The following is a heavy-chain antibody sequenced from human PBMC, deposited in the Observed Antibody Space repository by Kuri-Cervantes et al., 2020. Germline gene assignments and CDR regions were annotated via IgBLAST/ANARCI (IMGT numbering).Heavy chain of an antibody. CDR2: ISSSSSYI. Sequence: GESLKISCAASGFTFSSYSMNWVRQAPGKGLEWVSSISSSSSYIYYADSVKGRFTISRDNAKNSLYLQMNSLRAGDTAVYYCARVVNRWGTGYYMGVWGKGTTVTVSS. CDR1: GFTFSSYS. V-gene: IGHV3-21*01. CDR3: ARVVNRWGTGYYMGV. J-gene: IGHJ6*03. D-gene: IGHD2-21*01.